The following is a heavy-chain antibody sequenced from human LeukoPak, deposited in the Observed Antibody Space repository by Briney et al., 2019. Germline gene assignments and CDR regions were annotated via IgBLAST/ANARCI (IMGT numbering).Heavy chain of an antibody. J-gene: IGHJ4*02. CDR3: ASRKYYYDSSGYSH. CDR2: TYYRSRWYS. D-gene: IGHD3-22*01. V-gene: IGHV6-1*01. Sequence: SQTLSLTCAISGDSVSRNTAGWNWIRQSPSRGLEWLGRTYYRSRWYSDFAPSVRSRITINPDTSKNQFSLQLTSVTPEDTAVYYCASRKYYYDSSGYSHWGQGTLVTVSS. CDR1: GDSVSRNTAG.